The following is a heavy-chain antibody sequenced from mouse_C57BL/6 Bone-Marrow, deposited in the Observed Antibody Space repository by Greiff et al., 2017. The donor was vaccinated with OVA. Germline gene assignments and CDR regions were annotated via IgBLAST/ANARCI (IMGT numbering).Heavy chain of an antibody. J-gene: IGHJ2*01. CDR1: GYAFSSSW. D-gene: IGHD4-1*01. Sequence: VKVVESGPELVKPGASVKISCKASGYAFSSSWMNWVKQRPGKGLEWIGRIYPGDGDTNYNGKFKGKATLTADKSSSTAYMQLSSLTSEDSAVYFCASGRYFDDWGQGTTLTVSS. V-gene: IGHV1-82*01. CDR3: ASGRYFDD. CDR2: IYPGDGDT.